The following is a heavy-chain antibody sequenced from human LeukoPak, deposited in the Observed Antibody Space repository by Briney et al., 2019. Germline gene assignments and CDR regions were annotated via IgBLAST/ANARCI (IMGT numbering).Heavy chain of an antibody. CDR3: ARLAAISGSDYPHD. Sequence: SETLPLTCTVSGVSISIYYWSWIRQPPGKGLEWIGYIFYSGNTIYNPSLRSRVTISADTSKNHFSLRLRSVTAADTAVYYCARLAAISGSDYPHDWGQGTLVTVSS. J-gene: IGHJ4*02. V-gene: IGHV4-59*08. CDR1: GVSISIYY. D-gene: IGHD1-26*01. CDR2: IFYSGNT.